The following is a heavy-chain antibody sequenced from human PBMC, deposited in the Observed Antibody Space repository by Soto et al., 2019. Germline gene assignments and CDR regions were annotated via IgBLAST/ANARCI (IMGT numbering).Heavy chain of an antibody. J-gene: IGHJ5*02. V-gene: IGHV4-59*01. Sequence: SETLSLTCTVSGGSISSYYWSWIRQPPGKGLEWIGYIYYSGSTNYNPSLKSRVTISVDTSKNQFSLKLSSVTAADTAVYYCASSQYYYDSSGYYSNRFDPWGQGTLVTVSS. CDR1: GGSISSYY. CDR2: IYYSGST. D-gene: IGHD3-22*01. CDR3: ASSQYYYDSSGYYSNRFDP.